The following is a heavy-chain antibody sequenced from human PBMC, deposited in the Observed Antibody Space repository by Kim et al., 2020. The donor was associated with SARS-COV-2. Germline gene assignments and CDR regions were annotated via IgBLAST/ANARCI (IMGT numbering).Heavy chain of an antibody. CDR3: ARRTGSSWYQTTHNWFDP. V-gene: IGHV4-39*01. Sequence: KSRVTIAVDTSKNQFSLKLSSVTAADTAVYYCARRTGSSWYQTTHNWFDPWGQGTLVTVSS. J-gene: IGHJ5*02. D-gene: IGHD6-13*01.